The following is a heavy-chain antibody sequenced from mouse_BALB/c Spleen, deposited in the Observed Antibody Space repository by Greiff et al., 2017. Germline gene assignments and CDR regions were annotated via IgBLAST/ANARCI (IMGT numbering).Heavy chain of an antibody. D-gene: IGHD1-1*01. CDR3: ARGRYYAPFAY. CDR1: GFAFSSYW. CDR2: INPDSSTI. V-gene: IGHV4-1*02. J-gene: IGHJ3*01. Sequence: EVKLMESGGGLVQPGGSLKLSCAASGFAFSSYWMCWVRQAPGKGLEWIGEINPDSSTINYTPSLKDKFIISRDNAKNTLYLQMSKVRSEDTALYYCARGRYYAPFAYWGQGTLVTVSA.